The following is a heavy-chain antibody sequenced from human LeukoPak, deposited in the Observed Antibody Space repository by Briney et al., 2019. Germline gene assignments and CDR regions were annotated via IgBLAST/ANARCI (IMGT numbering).Heavy chain of an antibody. V-gene: IGHV4-39*07. CDR3: ARERRGAARRKVFNS. D-gene: IGHD3-10*01. J-gene: IGHJ4*02. Sequence: SETLSLTCTVSGDSTTNTIYHWGWIRQPPGKGLEWIGSVYYNGDTYYNPSLKSRVTISLGTSKNQFSLKLSSVTAADTAVYFCARERRGAARRKVFNSWGQGTLVIVSS. CDR1: GDSTTNTIYH. CDR2: VYYNGDT.